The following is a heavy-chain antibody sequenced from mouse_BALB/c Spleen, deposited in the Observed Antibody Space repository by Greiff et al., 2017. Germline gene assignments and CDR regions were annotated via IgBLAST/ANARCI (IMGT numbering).Heavy chain of an antibody. D-gene: IGHD2-3*01. CDR3: ARHDGDY. J-gene: IGHJ2*01. Sequence: DVMLVESGGGLVKPGGSLKLSCAASGFAFSSYDMSWVRQTPEKRLEWVAYISSGGGSTYYPDTVKGRFTISRDNAKNTLYLQMSSLKSEDTAMYYCARHDGDYWGQGTTLTVSS. CDR2: ISSGGGST. CDR1: GFAFSSYD. V-gene: IGHV5-12-1*01.